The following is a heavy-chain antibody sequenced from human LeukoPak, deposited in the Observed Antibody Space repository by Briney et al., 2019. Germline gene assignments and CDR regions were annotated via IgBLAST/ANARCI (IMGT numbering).Heavy chain of an antibody. CDR3: ARQVVVVTAAYFYFQY. CDR2: INTNNGEP. D-gene: IGHD2-21*02. CDR1: GYTFSEYY. Sequence: ASVKVSCKASGYTFSEYYIHWVRQAPGQGLEWMGYINTNNGEPNSAQKFQGRVAMTGDTSISTAYMELSSLRSDDTAVYYCARQVVVVTAAYFYFQYWGQGTLVTVSS. J-gene: IGHJ4*02. V-gene: IGHV1-2*02.